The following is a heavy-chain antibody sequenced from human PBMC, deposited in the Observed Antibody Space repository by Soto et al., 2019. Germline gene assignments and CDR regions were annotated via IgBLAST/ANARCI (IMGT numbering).Heavy chain of an antibody. CDR3: ARDTYYYGSGSSGP. V-gene: IGHV3-21*01. CDR1: GFTFSSDG. CDR2: ISSSSSYI. J-gene: IGHJ5*02. Sequence: PGGSLRLSFAASGFTFSSDGMNWVRQAPGKGLEWVSSISSSSSYIYYADSVKGRFTISRDNAKNSLYLQMNSLRAEDTAVYYCARDTYYYGSGSSGPWGQGTLVTVSS. D-gene: IGHD3-10*01.